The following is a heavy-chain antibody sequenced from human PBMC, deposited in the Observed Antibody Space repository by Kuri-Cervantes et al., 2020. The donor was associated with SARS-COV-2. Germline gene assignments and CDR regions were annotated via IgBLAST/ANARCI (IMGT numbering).Heavy chain of an antibody. CDR3: ARDWVAAAGQAEYFQH. V-gene: IGHV3-30*03. CDR2: ISYEGSNK. Sequence: GESLKISCAASGFTFSSYSMNWVRQAPGKGLEWVAVISYEGSNKYYADSVKGRFTIFRDNSKNTVFLQMNSLRVEDTAVYYCARDWVAAAGQAEYFQHWGQGTRVTVSS. J-gene: IGHJ1*01. D-gene: IGHD6-13*01. CDR1: GFTFSSYS.